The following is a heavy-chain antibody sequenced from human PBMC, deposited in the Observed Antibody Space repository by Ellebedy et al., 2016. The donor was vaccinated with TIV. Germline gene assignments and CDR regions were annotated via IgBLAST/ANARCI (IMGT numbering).Heavy chain of an antibody. J-gene: IGHJ4*02. CDR3: VGASFSNWNVLGY. Sequence: GESLKISCAASGFTFSAHWMNWVRQAPGKGLEWVANINQYGGEKNHVDSVKGRFTISRDNVKNSLYLQMNSLRAEDTAVYYCVGASFSNWNVLGYWGQGTLVTVSS. D-gene: IGHD1-20*01. CDR1: GFTFSAHW. V-gene: IGHV3-7*03. CDR2: INQYGGEK.